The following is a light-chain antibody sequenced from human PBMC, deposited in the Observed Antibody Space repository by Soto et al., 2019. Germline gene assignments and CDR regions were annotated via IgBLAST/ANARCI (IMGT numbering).Light chain of an antibody. CDR2: EVS. CDR1: SSDVGGYNY. Sequence: LTQPPSASGSPGQSVAISCTGTSSDVGGYNYVSWYQHHPGKAPKLMMYEVSRRPSGVPDRFSGSKSGNTASLTVSGLQAEDEADYYCSSYAGSNNVVFGGGTQLTVL. J-gene: IGLJ2*01. CDR3: SSYAGSNNVV. V-gene: IGLV2-8*01.